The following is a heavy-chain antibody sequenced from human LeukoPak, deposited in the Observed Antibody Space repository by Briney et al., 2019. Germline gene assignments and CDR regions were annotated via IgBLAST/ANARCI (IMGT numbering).Heavy chain of an antibody. Sequence: GGSLRLTCAASGFTFSNYAMSWGRQAPGKGLEWVSVISSGGNTYFADSVKGRFTISRDNSENTLYLQMNSLRAEDSAVYYCAKGGYSYGYFDYWGQGILVTVSS. CDR2: ISSGGNT. CDR1: GFTFSNYA. CDR3: AKGGYSYGYFDY. V-gene: IGHV3-23*01. J-gene: IGHJ4*02. D-gene: IGHD5-18*01.